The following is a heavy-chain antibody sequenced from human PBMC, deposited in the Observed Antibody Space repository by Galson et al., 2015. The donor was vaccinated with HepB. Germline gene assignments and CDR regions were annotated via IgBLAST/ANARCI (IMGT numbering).Heavy chain of an antibody. CDR2: IRVYNGDT. CDR1: GYTFTSYD. CDR3: VRQLLHYVFDY. Sequence: SVKVSCKASGYTFTSYDISWVRQAPGQGLEWMGWIRVYNGDTNYAQKFQGRVTMTTDTSTTTAYMELRSLRSDDTAVYYCVRQLLHYVFDYWGQGTLVTVSS. D-gene: IGHD3-10*02. J-gene: IGHJ4*02. V-gene: IGHV1-18*01.